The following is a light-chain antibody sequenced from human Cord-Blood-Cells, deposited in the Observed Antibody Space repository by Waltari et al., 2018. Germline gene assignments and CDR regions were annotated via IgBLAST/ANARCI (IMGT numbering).Light chain of an antibody. CDR1: QSISSW. CDR3: QQYNSYST. CDR2: DAS. Sequence: DIQMTQSPSTLSASVGDRVTITCRASQSISSWLAWNQQKPGKAPQLLIYDASSLESGVPSRFSGSGSVTEFTLTISSLQPDDFATYYCQQYNSYSTFGQGTKVEIK. V-gene: IGKV1-5*01. J-gene: IGKJ1*01.